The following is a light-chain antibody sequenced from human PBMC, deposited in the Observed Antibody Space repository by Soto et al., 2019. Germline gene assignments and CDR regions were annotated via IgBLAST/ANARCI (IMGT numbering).Light chain of an antibody. J-gene: IGLJ1*01. V-gene: IGLV1-40*01. CDR1: RSNIGAGYD. CDR3: QYYDSSLSGFYV. CDR2: GNS. Sequence: QSVLTQPPSVSGAPGQRVTISCTGSRSNIGAGYDVHWYQQLPGTAPKLLIYGNSNRPSGVPDRFSGSKSGTSASLAITGLQAEDEADYYCQYYDSSLSGFYVFGTGTKLTVL.